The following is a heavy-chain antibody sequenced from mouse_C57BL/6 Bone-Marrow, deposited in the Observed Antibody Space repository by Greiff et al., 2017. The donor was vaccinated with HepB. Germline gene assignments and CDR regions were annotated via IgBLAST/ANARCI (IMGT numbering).Heavy chain of an antibody. Sequence: EVQLQESGPGLAKPSQTLSLTCSVTGYSITSDYWNWIRQFPGKKLEYMGYISYSGSTYYNPSLKSRISITRDTSKNQYYQQLNSVTTEDTATYYCARSLTTVVEGTAMDYWGQGTSVTVSS. V-gene: IGHV3-8*01. CDR1: GYSITSDY. CDR3: ARSLTTVVEGTAMDY. J-gene: IGHJ4*01. D-gene: IGHD1-1*01. CDR2: ISYSGST.